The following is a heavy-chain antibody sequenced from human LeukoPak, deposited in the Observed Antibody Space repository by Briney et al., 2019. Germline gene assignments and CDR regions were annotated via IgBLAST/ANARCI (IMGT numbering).Heavy chain of an antibody. CDR2: TYYSGST. J-gene: IGHJ4*02. CDR3: ARHTVVAGIN. CDR1: GGSISSYY. V-gene: IGHV4-59*08. Sequence: SETLSLTCTVSGGSISSYYWSWIRQPPGKGLEWIGYTYYSGSTNYNPSLKSRVTISVDTSKNQFSLKLSSVTAADTAVYYCARHTVVAGINWGQGTLVTVSS. D-gene: IGHD6-19*01.